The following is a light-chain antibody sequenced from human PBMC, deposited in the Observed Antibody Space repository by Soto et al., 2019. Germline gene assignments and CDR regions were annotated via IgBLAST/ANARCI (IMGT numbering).Light chain of an antibody. J-gene: IGKJ5*01. CDR1: QSISVW. V-gene: IGKV1-5*03. CDR2: KAS. CDR3: QQYNTYST. Sequence: DIQMTQSPSTLSASVGDRVTITCRASQSISVWLAWYQQKAGKAPKLLIYKASTLKSGVPSRFSGNGSGTEFTLTISSLQPDDFATYYCQQYNTYSTFGQGTRLEIK.